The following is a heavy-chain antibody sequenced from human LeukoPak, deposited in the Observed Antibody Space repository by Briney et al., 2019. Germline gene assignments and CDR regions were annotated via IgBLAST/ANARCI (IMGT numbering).Heavy chain of an antibody. J-gene: IGHJ4*02. Sequence: GESLKISCQGSGYTFTDYWIGWLRQMPGKGLEWMGIIYPGDSDTRYSPSFQGQVTISADKSISTAYLQWSSLKASDTAKYYWAILLGPGVGYDSSGYFDYWGQGTLVTVSS. CDR2: IYPGDSDT. CDR3: AILLGPGVGYDSSGYFDY. CDR1: GYTFTDYW. D-gene: IGHD3-22*01. V-gene: IGHV5-51*01.